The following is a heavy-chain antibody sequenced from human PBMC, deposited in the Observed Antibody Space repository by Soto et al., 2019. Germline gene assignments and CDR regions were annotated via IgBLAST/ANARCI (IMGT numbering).Heavy chain of an antibody. CDR2: INPNTGGT. D-gene: IGHD6-19*01. J-gene: IGHJ4*02. CDR3: ARESRSSGWLDY. CDR1: GYTFTGYY. V-gene: IGHV1-2*04. Sequence: ASVKVSCKASGYTFTGYYMHWVRQAPGQGLEWMGWINPNTGGTNYAQKFQGWVTMTRDPSISTAYMELSRLRSDDTAVYYCARESRSSGWLDYWGQGTLVTVSS.